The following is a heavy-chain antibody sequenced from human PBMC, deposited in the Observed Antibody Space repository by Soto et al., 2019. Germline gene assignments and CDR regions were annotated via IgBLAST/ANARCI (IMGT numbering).Heavy chain of an antibody. Sequence: ASVKVSCKASGYTFTNYGITWVRQAPGQGLEWMGWISAYNGNTNYAQKVQGRVTMTTDTSTTTAYMELRSLRSDDTAVYYCESAKKWDSGTYSFDYWGQGTLVTVS. V-gene: IGHV1-18*01. CDR2: ISAYNGNT. CDR1: GYTFTNYG. J-gene: IGHJ4*02. CDR3: ESAKKWDSGTYSFDY. D-gene: IGHD3-10*01.